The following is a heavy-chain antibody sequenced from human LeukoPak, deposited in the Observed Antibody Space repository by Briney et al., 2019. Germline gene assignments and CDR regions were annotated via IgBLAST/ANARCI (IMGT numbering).Heavy chain of an antibody. J-gene: IGHJ4*02. Sequence: PSETLSLTCTVSGGSISSYYWSWIRQPPGKGLEWIGYIYYSGSTNYNPSLKSRVTISVDTSKNQFSLELSSVTAADTAVYYCAGEKGRQQLAYFDYWGQGTLVTVSS. CDR3: AGEKGRQQLAYFDY. D-gene: IGHD6-13*01. CDR1: GGSISSYY. V-gene: IGHV4-59*01. CDR2: IYYSGST.